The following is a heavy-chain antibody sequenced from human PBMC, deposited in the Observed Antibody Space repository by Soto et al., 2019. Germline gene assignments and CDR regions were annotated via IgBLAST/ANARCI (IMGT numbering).Heavy chain of an antibody. CDR2: IYPGDSDT. J-gene: IGHJ6*02. CDR3: ARLGGNYYYCYGMDV. V-gene: IGHV5-51*01. D-gene: IGHD3-3*01. CDR1: GYSFTSYW. Sequence: GESLKISCKGSGYSFTSYWIGWVRQMPGKGLEWMGIIYPGDSDTRYSPSFQGQVTISADKSISTAYLQWSSLKASDTAMYYCARLGGNYYYCYGMDVWGQGTTVTVSS.